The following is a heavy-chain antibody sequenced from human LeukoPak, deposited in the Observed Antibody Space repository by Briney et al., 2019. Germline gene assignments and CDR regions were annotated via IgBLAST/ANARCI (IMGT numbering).Heavy chain of an antibody. V-gene: IGHV4-30-4*01. CDR1: VASISSDDYY. CDR2: IHSSRST. D-gene: IGHD2-8*02. J-gene: IGHJ4*02. CDR3: TTTVCTGRACHQLDY. Sequence: PSETLSLTCTVSVASISSDDYYWSWIRQPPGKGLEWIGYIHSSRSTYYNPSLKSRVTLSVDTSKNQFSLSLSSVIAADTAVYYCTTTVCTGRACHQLDYWSQGTLVTVSS.